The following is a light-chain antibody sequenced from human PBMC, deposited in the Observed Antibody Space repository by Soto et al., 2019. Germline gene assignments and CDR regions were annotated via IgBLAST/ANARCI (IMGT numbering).Light chain of an antibody. V-gene: IGLV1-47*01. Sequence: QSVLTQPPSASGTPGQRVTISCSGSSSNIGSNYVYWYQQLPGTAPKLLIYRNNQRPSGVPDRFSGSKSGTSASLAISGPRPEDEADYYCAAWDNSLSVYYFFGTGTKVTVL. CDR3: AAWDNSLSVYYF. CDR1: SSNIGSNY. CDR2: RNN. J-gene: IGLJ1*01.